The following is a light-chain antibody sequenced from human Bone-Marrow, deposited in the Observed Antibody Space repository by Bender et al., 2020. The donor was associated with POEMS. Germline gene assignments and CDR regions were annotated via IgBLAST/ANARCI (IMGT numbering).Light chain of an antibody. V-gene: IGLV3-21*04. J-gene: IGLJ3*02. CDR3: QVWDSSSDHWV. Sequence: SYALTQPVSVSVAPGKTATITCGGNNIEDKSVQWYQQRTGQAPVLVIYYDKNRPSGIPERFSGSNSGNTATLTIARVEAGDEADYYCQVWDSSSDHWVFGGGTKLTVL. CDR2: YDK. CDR1: NIEDKS.